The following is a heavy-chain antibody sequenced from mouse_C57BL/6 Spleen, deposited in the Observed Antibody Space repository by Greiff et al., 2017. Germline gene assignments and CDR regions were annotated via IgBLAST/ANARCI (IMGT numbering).Heavy chain of an antibody. CDR3: ARASVHRPGAFAY. CDR1: GFTFSDYG. V-gene: IGHV5-6*01. J-gene: IGHJ3*01. D-gene: IGHD6-1*01. CDR2: ISSDGSNT. Sequence: EVHLEESGGGLVKPGGSLKLSCAASGFTFSDYGMAWVRQVPEKRLEWVANISSDGSNTYYPDTVKSRFTISRDNAKNILYLQMSSLKSEDTAMYYCARASVHRPGAFAYWGQGTLVTVSA.